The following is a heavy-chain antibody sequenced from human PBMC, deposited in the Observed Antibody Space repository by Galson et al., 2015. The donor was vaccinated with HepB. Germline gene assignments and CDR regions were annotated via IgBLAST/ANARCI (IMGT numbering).Heavy chain of an antibody. CDR3: ARDIAYGSGSYAFDI. J-gene: IGHJ3*02. Sequence: CAASGFTFSSYSMNWVRQAPGKGLEWVSYISSSSSTIYYADSVKGRFTISRDNAKNSLYLQMNSLRAEDTAVYYCARDIAYGSGSYAFDIWGQGTMVTVSS. V-gene: IGHV3-48*04. CDR1: GFTFSSYS. CDR2: ISSSSSTI. D-gene: IGHD3-10*01.